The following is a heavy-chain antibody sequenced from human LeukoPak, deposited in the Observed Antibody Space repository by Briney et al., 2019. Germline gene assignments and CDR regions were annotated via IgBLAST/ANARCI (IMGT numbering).Heavy chain of an antibody. CDR2: INPSGGST. D-gene: IGHD3-10*01. J-gene: IGHJ4*02. Sequence: ASVKLSCKASGYTFTSYYMHWVREAPGQGLEWMGIINPSGGSTSYAEKFEGRVTMTRDTSTSTVYIELSSLRSEDTAVYYCARDPNRYYYGSGSYFDYWGQGTLVTVSS. CDR1: GYTFTSYY. V-gene: IGHV1-46*01. CDR3: ARDPNRYYYGSGSYFDY.